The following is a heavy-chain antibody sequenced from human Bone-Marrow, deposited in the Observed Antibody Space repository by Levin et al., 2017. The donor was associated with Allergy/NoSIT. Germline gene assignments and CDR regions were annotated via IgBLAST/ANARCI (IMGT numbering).Heavy chain of an antibody. CDR1: GGSFSGYY. CDR2: INHSGST. CDR3: ATQLWFGSHMDG. V-gene: IGHV4-34*01. D-gene: IGHD3-10*01. J-gene: IGHJ6*03. Sequence: SETLSLTCAVYGGSFSGYYWSWIRQPPGKGLEWIGEINHSGSTNYNPSLKSRVTISVDTSKNQFSLKLSSVTAADTAVYYCATQLWFGSHMDGWGKGTTVTVSS.